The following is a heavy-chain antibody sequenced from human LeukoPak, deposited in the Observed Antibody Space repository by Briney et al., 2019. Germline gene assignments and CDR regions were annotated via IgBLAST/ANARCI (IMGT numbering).Heavy chain of an antibody. J-gene: IGHJ3*02. Sequence: ASVKVPCKASGYTFTSYGISWVRQAPGQGLEWMGWISAYNGNTDYAQKFQGRVTMTTDTSTSTAYMELRSLRSDDTAVHYCARVRGFLSSSSRFGAGTFDIWGQGTMVIVSS. V-gene: IGHV1-18*01. D-gene: IGHD6-6*01. CDR1: GYTFTSYG. CDR3: ARVRGFLSSSSRFGAGTFDI. CDR2: ISAYNGNT.